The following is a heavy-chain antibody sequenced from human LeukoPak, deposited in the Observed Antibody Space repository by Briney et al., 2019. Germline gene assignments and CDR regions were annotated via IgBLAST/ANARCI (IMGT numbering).Heavy chain of an antibody. CDR1: GFTFSSYV. D-gene: IGHD3-10*01. CDR3: LKGWELWFDAFDI. CDR2: ISTTGGTT. Sequence: GGSLRPSCSASGFTFSSYVMHWVRQAPGKGLEYLSAISTTGGTTYYADSVKGRFTISRDNSKNTLYLQMNVLRAEDTAVYYCLKGWELWFDAFDIWGQGTMVTVSS. J-gene: IGHJ3*02. V-gene: IGHV3-64D*08.